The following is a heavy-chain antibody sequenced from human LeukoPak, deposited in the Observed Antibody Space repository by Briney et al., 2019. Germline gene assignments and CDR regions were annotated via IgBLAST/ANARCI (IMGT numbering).Heavy chain of an antibody. CDR2: IYYTGTT. V-gene: IGHV4-59*02. J-gene: IGHJ4*02. Sequence: SETLSLTCTVSGGSVRSYYWTWMRQPPGKELEWLGYIYYTGTTNYNPSLKSRLTISVDTSKDHFSLKLSSVTAANTAVYYCAREVTGTSGSFDYWGQGALVTVSS. D-gene: IGHD6-19*01. CDR3: AREVTGTSGSFDY. CDR1: GGSVRSYY.